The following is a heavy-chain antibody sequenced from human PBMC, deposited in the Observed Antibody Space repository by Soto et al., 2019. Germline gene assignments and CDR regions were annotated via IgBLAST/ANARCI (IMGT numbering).Heavy chain of an antibody. CDR3: ARPLSYSYDSTGYFSTLDAGSDI. D-gene: IGHD3-22*01. J-gene: IGHJ3*02. Sequence: QVQLVQSGAEVKKAGASVKVSCKASGYPFTNYYVHWVRQAPGQGLEWMGIIKPSDGSVTSEQKFQDSGTRARDTSTITVYMDLSSLRSEDTAVYYCARPLSYSYDSTGYFSTLDAGSDIWGQGTKVTFSS. CDR1: GYPFTNYY. CDR2: IKPSDGSV. V-gene: IGHV1-46*01.